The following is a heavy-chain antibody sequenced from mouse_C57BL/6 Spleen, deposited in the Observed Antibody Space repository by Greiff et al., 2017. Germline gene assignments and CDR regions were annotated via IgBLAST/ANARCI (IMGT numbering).Heavy chain of an antibody. CDR1: GYAFSSSW. Sequence: VKLQQSGPELVKPGASVKISCKASGYAFSSSWMNWVKQRPGKGLEWIGRIYPGDGDTNYNGKFKGKATLTADKSSSTAYMQLSSLTSEDSAVYFCAKIYYDYDGDDNWGQGTTLTVSS. V-gene: IGHV1-82*01. CDR3: AKIYYDYDGDDN. D-gene: IGHD2-4*01. J-gene: IGHJ2*01. CDR2: IYPGDGDT.